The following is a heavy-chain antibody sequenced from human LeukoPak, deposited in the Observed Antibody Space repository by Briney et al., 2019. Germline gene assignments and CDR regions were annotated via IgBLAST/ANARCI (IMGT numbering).Heavy chain of an antibody. Sequence: GGSLRLSCAASGFTFSGSAMHWVRQASGKGLEWVGRIRSKANSYATAYAASVKGRFTISRDDSKNTAYLQMNSLKTEDTAVYYCTRRFLPWSSGYYYWGQGTLVTVSS. J-gene: IGHJ4*02. V-gene: IGHV3-73*01. D-gene: IGHD3-22*01. CDR3: TRRFLPWSSGYYY. CDR1: GFTFSGSA. CDR2: IRSKANSYAT.